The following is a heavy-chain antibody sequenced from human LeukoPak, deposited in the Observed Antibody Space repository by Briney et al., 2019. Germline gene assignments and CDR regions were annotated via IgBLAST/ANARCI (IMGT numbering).Heavy chain of an antibody. D-gene: IGHD3-10*01. J-gene: IGHJ4*02. CDR1: GFTFSSYS. Sequence: PGGSLRLSCAASGFTFSSYSMNWVRQAPGKGLEWVSVIYSGGSTYYADSVKGRFTISRDNSKNTLYLQMNSLRAEDTAVYYCARGDYGSGSYYNPYFDYWGQGTLVTVSS. CDR3: ARGDYGSGSYYNPYFDY. V-gene: IGHV3-53*01. CDR2: IYSGGST.